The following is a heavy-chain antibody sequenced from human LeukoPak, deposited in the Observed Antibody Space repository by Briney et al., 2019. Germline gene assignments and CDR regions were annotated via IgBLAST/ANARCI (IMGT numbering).Heavy chain of an antibody. CDR2: IYPGDSET. CDR1: GYSFTNYW. J-gene: IGHJ3*02. D-gene: IGHD3-22*01. CDR3: ARPPYYENGFDI. V-gene: IGHV5-51*01. Sequence: GEPLKISCKGSGYSFTNYWIAWVRQMPGKGLEWMGIIYPGDSETRYSPSFQGQVTTSADKSISTAYLQWSSLKASDTAMYYCARPPYYENGFDIWGQGTMDTVSS.